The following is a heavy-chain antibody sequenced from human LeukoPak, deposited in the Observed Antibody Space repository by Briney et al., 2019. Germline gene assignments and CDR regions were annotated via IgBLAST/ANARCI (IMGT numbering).Heavy chain of an antibody. D-gene: IGHD7-27*01. CDR2: IIPIFGTA. CDR1: GGTFSSYA. Sequence: ASVKVSCKASGGTFSSYAISWVRQAPGQGLEWMGGIIPIFGTANYAQKFQGRVTITADKSTSTAYMELSSLRSEDTAVYYCARGSSWAYWGDYWGQGTLVTVSS. V-gene: IGHV1-69*06. J-gene: IGHJ4*02. CDR3: ARGSSWAYWGDY.